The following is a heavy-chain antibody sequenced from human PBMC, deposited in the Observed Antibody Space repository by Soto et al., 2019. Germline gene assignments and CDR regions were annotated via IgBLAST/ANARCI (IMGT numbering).Heavy chain of an antibody. CDR2: ISIEKGDT. CDR1: GYSFDTFG. J-gene: IGHJ2*01. CDR3: ARCYCSVGSCFTCWHFDL. Sequence: QVQVVQSGAEVKKPGASVKVACKASGYSFDTFGMSWVRQAPGQGLEWMGWISIEKGDTNSAQKFQDRVTMTTDTSTSTAYMELRSLTSDDTAVYYCARCYCSVGSCFTCWHFDLWGHGTLVTVSS. V-gene: IGHV1-18*01. D-gene: IGHD2-15*01.